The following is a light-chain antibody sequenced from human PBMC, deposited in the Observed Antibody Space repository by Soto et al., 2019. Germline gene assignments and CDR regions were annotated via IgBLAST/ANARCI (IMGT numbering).Light chain of an antibody. CDR3: TSYTSSFTYV. Sequence: QSALTQPASVSGSPGQSITISCTGTSSDVGGYNFVSWYQHHPGKAPKLIIYDVSNRPSGVSNRFSGSKSGNMASLTISGLQAEDEADYYCTSYTSSFTYVFGTGTKLTVL. J-gene: IGLJ1*01. V-gene: IGLV2-14*03. CDR2: DVS. CDR1: SSDVGGYNF.